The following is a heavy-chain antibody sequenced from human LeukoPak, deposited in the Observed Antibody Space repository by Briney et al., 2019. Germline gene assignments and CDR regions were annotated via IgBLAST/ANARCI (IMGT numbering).Heavy chain of an antibody. CDR2: IYPGDSDT. V-gene: IGHV5-51*01. D-gene: IGHD2-2*01. J-gene: IGHJ4*02. CDR3: ARSFDCTTTSCYPFDY. Sequence: GESLKISCKASGYSFPNYWIGWVRQMPGKGLEWMGIIYPGDSDTRYSPSFQGQVTISADKSITTAYLQWSSLKASDTAMYYCARSFDCTTTSCYPFDYWGQGTLVTVSS. CDR1: GYSFPNYW.